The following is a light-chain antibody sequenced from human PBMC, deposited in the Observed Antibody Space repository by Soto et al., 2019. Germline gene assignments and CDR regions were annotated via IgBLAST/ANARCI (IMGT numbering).Light chain of an antibody. J-gene: IGLJ3*02. V-gene: IGLV4-69*01. CDR3: QTWGTGIQGV. Sequence: QAVVTQSPSASASLGASVKLTCTLSSGHSIYAIAWHQQQPEKGPRYLMKLNSDGSHSKGDGIPDRFSGSSSGAERYLTISSLQSEDEADYYCQTWGTGIQGVFGGGTKVTVL. CDR1: SGHSIYA. CDR2: LNSDGSH.